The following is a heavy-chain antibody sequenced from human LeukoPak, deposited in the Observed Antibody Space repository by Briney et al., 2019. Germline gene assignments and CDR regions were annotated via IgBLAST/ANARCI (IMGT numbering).Heavy chain of an antibody. J-gene: IGHJ2*01. V-gene: IGHV4-34*01. CDR1: GGSISSYY. CDR3: ARPRGRFLEWVRLWYFDL. CDR2: INHSGST. D-gene: IGHD3-3*01. Sequence: SETLSLTCTVSGGSISSYYWSWIRQPAGKGLEWIGEINHSGSTNYNPSLKSRVTISVDTSKNQFSLKLSSVTAADTAVYYCARPRGRFLEWVRLWYFDLWGRGTLVTVSS.